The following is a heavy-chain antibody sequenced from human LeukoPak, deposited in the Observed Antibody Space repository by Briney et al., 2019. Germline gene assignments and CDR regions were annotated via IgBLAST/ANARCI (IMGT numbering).Heavy chain of an antibody. V-gene: IGHV1-46*01. J-gene: IGHJ4*02. CDR1: GYTFTAYF. CDR2: INPTGGTT. D-gene: IGHD5-24*01. CDR3: ARLGVRDGYNRDDF. Sequence: ASVKLSCKASGYTFTAYFIHWVRQAPGQGFEWMGKINPTGGTTTYAQNFQGRVTMTSETSTATVYMELSSLRSEDTAVYYCARLGVRDGYNRDDFWAQGTLVTVSS.